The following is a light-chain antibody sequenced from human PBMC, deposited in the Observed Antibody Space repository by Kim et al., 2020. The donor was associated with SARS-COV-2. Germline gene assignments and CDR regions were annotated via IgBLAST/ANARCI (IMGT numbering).Light chain of an antibody. CDR1: SSNIGSNY. Sequence: QSVLTQSPSASETPGHRVTISCSGNSSNIGSNYVYWYQQLPGRAPKLLIYKNNQRPSGVPDRFSASKSGTSASLAISGLRSEDEADYSCAAWDDSLSAWVFGGGTKVTVL. J-gene: IGLJ3*02. CDR3: AAWDDSLSAWV. CDR2: KNN. V-gene: IGLV1-47*01.